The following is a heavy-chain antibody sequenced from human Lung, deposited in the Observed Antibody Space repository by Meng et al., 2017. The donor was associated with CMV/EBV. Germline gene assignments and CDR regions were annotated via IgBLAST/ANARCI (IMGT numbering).Heavy chain of an antibody. V-gene: IGHV3-15*01. J-gene: IGHJ4*02. CDR2: IISEADGGTT. CDR1: GDTGSNDG. Sequence: SGDTGSNDGRSWVRQAPGKGLEWVGRIISEADGGTTQHAAPVKGRFTISRDDSKNTLYLQMNSLKTEDTAMYYCATDLYYDDSGLRDYWGRGTLVTVSS. CDR3: ATDLYYDDSGLRDY. D-gene: IGHD3-22*01.